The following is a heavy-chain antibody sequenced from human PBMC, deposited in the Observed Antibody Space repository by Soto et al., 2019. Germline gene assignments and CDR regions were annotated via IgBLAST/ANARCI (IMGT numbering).Heavy chain of an antibody. V-gene: IGHV1-3*01. CDR2: INAGNGNT. D-gene: IGHD6-13*01. CDR1: GYTFTSYA. J-gene: IGHJ5*02. CDR3: ARTGSSSWYWFDP. Sequence: SVKVSCKASGYTFTSYAMHWVRQAPGQRLEWMGWINAGNGNTKYSQKFQGRVTITRDTSASTAYMELSSLRSEDTAVYYCARTGSSSWYWFDPWGKGTLVTVAS.